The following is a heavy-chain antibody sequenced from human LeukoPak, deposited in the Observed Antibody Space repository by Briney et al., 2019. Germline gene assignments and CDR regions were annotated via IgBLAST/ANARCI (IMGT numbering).Heavy chain of an antibody. CDR2: IYSGGST. CDR3: ARDPQESTYYYGMDV. J-gene: IGHJ6*02. Sequence: GGSLRLSCAASGFSVGDNDMSWVRQAPGKGLEWVSVIYSGGSTSYADSVKGRFTISRDNSKNTLYLQMNSLRAEDTAVYYCARDPQESTYYYGMDVWGQGTTVTVSS. CDR1: GFSVGDND. D-gene: IGHD2-2*01. V-gene: IGHV3-53*01.